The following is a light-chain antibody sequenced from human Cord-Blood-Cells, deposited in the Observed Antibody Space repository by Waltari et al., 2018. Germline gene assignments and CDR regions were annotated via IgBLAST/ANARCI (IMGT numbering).Light chain of an antibody. CDR2: AAS. CDR1: QGISSY. V-gene: IGKV1-39*01. CDR3: QQSYSTPYS. J-gene: IGKJ2*03. Sequence: DIQMTQSPSSLSASVGDRVTITCRASQGISSYLNCDQQKPGKAPQLLIYAASSLQSGVPSRVSGSGSGTDFTLTISSLQPEDFATYDCQQSYSTPYSFGQGTKLEIK.